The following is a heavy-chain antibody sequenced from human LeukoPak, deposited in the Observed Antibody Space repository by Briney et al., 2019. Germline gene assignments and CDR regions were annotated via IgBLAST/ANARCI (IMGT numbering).Heavy chain of an antibody. CDR2: IAHEETR. CDR1: SGSIDITNY. Sequence: PSETLSLTCGVSSGSIDITNYWSWVRQAPGQGLEWIGEIAHEETRNYNPSLRSRVALQFDRANHSFSLSLTAVTAADPAIPSCTRENRPFCPFAFWGQGVMVTVSS. D-gene: IGHD2/OR15-2a*01. V-gene: IGHV4-4*02. J-gene: IGHJ4*02. CDR3: TRENRPFCPFAF.